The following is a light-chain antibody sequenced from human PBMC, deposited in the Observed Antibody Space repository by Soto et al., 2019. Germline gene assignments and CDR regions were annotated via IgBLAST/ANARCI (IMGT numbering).Light chain of an antibody. J-gene: IGKJ1*01. CDR2: KAS. CDR1: QSISSW. CDR3: KQYNSYSRT. Sequence: DIQMTQSPSTLSASVGDRVTITCRASQSISSWLAWYQQKPGKAPKLLIYKASSLESGVPSRFSGSGSGTEFTLPISSLQPDDFATYYCKQYNSYSRTFGQGTKVEIK. V-gene: IGKV1-5*03.